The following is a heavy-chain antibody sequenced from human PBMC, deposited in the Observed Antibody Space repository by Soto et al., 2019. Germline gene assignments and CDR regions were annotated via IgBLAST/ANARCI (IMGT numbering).Heavy chain of an antibody. CDR1: GGSISSGGYY. J-gene: IGHJ4*02. V-gene: IGHV4-31*03. CDR2: IYYSGST. D-gene: IGHD3-22*01. CDR3: ASNDSSGYYYVSD. Sequence: QVQLQESGPGLVKPSQTLSLTCTVSGGSISSGGYYWSWIRQHPGKGVEWIGYIYYSGSTYYNPSLTSRVTISVDTSKSQFSLKLSSVTAADTAGYYCASNDSSGYYYVSDWGQGTLVTVSS.